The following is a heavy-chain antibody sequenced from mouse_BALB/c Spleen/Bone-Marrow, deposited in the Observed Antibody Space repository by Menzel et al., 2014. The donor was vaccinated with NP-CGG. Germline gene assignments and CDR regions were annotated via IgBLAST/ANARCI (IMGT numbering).Heavy chain of an antibody. CDR3: AREIPQGAMDY. V-gene: IGHV4-1*02. Sequence: DVQLQESGGGLVQPGGSLKLSCAASGFDFSRYWMSWVGQAPGKGLEWIGEINPDSSTINYTPSLKDKFIISRDNAKNTLYLQMSKVRSEDIALYYCAREIPQGAMDYWGQGTSVTVSS. CDR2: INPDSSTI. CDR1: GFDFSRYW. J-gene: IGHJ4*01.